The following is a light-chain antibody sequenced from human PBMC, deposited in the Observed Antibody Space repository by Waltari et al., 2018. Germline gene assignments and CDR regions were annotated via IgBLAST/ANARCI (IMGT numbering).Light chain of an antibody. V-gene: IGLV2-14*01. J-gene: IGLJ3*02. CDR2: EVT. CDR1: SSEVGAYNY. CDR3: SSYTPTSRV. Sequence: LTQPASVSGSPGQSITISCTGISSEVGAYNYVSWYQHHPGKAPKLIIYEVTNRPSGVSNRFSGSKSGNTASLIISGLQAEDEADYYCSSYTPTSRVFGGGTKLTVL.